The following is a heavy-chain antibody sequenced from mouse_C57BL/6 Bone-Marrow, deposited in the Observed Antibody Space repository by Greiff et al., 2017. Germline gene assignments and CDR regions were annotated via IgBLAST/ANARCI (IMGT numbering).Heavy chain of an antibody. V-gene: IGHV1-81*01. Sequence: QVQLMQSGAELARPGASVKLSCKASGYTFTSYGISWVKQRTGQGLEWIGEIYPRSGNTYYNEQFKGKATLTADKSSSTAYMELRSLTSEDSAVYFCARSWIVEALDYWGQGTSVTVSS. D-gene: IGHD1-1*01. CDR2: IYPRSGNT. CDR3: ARSWIVEALDY. J-gene: IGHJ4*01. CDR1: GYTFTSYG.